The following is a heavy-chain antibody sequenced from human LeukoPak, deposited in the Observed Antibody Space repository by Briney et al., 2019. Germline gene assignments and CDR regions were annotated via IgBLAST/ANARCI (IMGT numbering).Heavy chain of an antibody. D-gene: IGHD6-19*01. J-gene: IGHJ5*02. CDR3: ARVGDSSNSWFDP. CDR1: GYTFTNYY. V-gene: IGHV1-46*01. Sequence: ASVKVSCKASGYTFTNYYIHWMRQAPGQGLEWMGIINPSGGSNSNAQNFQGRVTMTRDTSTSTVYMEMSSLRYEDTAVYYCARVGDSSNSWFDPWGQGTLVTVSS. CDR2: INPSGGSN.